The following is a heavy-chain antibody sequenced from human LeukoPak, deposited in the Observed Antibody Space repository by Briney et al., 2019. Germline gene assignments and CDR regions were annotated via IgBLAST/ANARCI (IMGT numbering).Heavy chain of an antibody. Sequence: GGSLRLSCAASGFTFSSYSMNWVRQAPGKGLEWVSSISSSSSYIYYADSVKGRFTISRDNAKNSLYLQMNSLRAEDTAVYYCESRITMVRGVIYWGQGTLVTVSS. V-gene: IGHV3-21*01. CDR1: GFTFSSYS. D-gene: IGHD3-10*01. CDR2: ISSSSSYI. J-gene: IGHJ4*02. CDR3: ESRITMVRGVIY.